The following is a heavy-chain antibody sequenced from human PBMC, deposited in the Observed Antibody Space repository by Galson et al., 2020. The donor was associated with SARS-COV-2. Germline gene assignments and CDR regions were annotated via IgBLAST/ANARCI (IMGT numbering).Heavy chain of an antibody. CDR3: AKSSGFNSGWLEY. CDR1: GFTFSSYA. Sequence: GGSLRLSCVASGFTFSSYAMTWVRQAPGKGLEWVSVISGSGTSSYYADSVKGRFTISRDNSKNTLYLQMNSLRAEDTAVYYCAKSSGFNSGWLEYWGQGTLVTVSS. CDR2: ISGSGTSS. V-gene: IGHV3-23*01. J-gene: IGHJ4*02. D-gene: IGHD6-19*01.